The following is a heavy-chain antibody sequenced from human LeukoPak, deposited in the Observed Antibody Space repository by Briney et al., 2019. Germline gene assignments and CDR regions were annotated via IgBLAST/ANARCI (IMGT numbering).Heavy chain of an antibody. CDR2: INYSGST. V-gene: IGHV4-34*01. Sequence: SETLSLTCAVYGGSFSGYYWSWIRQPPGKGLEWIGEINYSGSTNYNPSLKSRVTISIDTSKNQFSLKLSSVTAADTAVYYCARDRPNVDSTGYYSRHDAFDIWGQGTMVTVSS. CDR1: GGSFSGYY. D-gene: IGHD3-22*01. J-gene: IGHJ3*02. CDR3: ARDRPNVDSTGYYSRHDAFDI.